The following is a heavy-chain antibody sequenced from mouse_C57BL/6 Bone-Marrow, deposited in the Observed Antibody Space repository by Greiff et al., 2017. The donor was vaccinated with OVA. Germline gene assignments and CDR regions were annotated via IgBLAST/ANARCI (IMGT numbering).Heavy chain of an antibody. CDR2: IDPSDSYT. D-gene: IGHD1-1*01. Sequence: QVQLQQPGAELVRPGTSVKLSCTASGYTFTSYWMHWVKQRPGQGLEWIGVIDPSDSYTNYNQKFKGKATLTVDTSSSTAYMQLSSLTSEDSAVYDCAYYYGSSYRFAYWGQGTLVTVSA. V-gene: IGHV1-59*01. CDR3: AYYYGSSYRFAY. CDR1: GYTFTSYW. J-gene: IGHJ3*01.